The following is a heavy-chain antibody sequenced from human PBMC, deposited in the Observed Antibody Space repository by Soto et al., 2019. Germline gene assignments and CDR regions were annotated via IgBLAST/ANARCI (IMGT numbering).Heavy chain of an antibody. CDR2: IYYSGST. J-gene: IGHJ6*02. CDR3: ARGHYGSGSYYLYYYYGMDV. Sequence: QVQLQESGPGLVKPSQTLSLTCTVSGGSISSGGYYWSWIRQHPGKGLEWIGYIYYSGSTYYNLSLKSRVTISVDTSKNQFSLKLSSVTAADTAVYYCARGHYGSGSYYLYYYYGMDVWGQGTTVTVSS. D-gene: IGHD3-10*01. V-gene: IGHV4-31*03. CDR1: GGSISSGGYY.